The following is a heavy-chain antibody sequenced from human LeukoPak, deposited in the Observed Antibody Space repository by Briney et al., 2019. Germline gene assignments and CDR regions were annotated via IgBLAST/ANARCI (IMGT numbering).Heavy chain of an antibody. CDR3: ARDPGIVGATVFDY. CDR1: GGSMTSGSYY. D-gene: IGHD1-26*01. Sequence: PSETLSLTCTVSGGSMTSGSYYWNWTRQPAGKGLEWIGRIYTGGSTYYNPSLKSRVTISLDTSKNQFSLELTSVTAADTAVYYCARDPGIVGATVFDYWGQGTLVTVSS. V-gene: IGHV4-61*02. CDR2: IYTGGST. J-gene: IGHJ4*02.